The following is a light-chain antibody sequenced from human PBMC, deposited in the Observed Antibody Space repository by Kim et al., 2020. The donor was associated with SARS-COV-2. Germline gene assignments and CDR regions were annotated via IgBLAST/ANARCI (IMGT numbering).Light chain of an antibody. CDR2: RNN. Sequence: QAGLTQPPSVSKGLRQTATLTCTGNSNNVGDQGAAWLQQHQGHPPKLLSFRNNNRPSGISDRFSASRSGNTASLTITGLQPEDEADYYCSAWDSSLSAWVFGEGTKLTVL. CDR1: SNNVGDQG. CDR3: SAWDSSLSAWV. J-gene: IGLJ3*02. V-gene: IGLV10-54*04.